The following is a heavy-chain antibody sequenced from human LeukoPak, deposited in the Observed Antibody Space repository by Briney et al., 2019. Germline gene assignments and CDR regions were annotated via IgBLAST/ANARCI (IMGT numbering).Heavy chain of an antibody. CDR2: IIPILGIA. J-gene: IGHJ5*02. CDR1: GGTFSSYA. CDR3: ARLLGVNWFDP. Sequence: ASVKVSCKASGGTFSSYAISWVRQAPGQGLEWMGRIIPILGIANYAQKFQGRVTITADKSTSTAYMELSSLRSDDTAVYYCARLLGVNWFDPWGQGTLVTVSS. V-gene: IGHV1-69*04. D-gene: IGHD3-16*01.